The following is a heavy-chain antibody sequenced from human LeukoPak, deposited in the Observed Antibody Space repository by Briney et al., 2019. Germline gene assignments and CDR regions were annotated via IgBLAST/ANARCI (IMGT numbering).Heavy chain of an antibody. Sequence: SVTVSCKASGGTFSSYAISWVRQAPGQGLEWMGGIIPIFGTANYAQKFQGRVTITADKSTSTAYMELSSLRSEDTAVYYCATDCSSTSCYGFWGQGTLVTVSS. J-gene: IGHJ4*02. CDR2: IIPIFGTA. D-gene: IGHD2-2*01. CDR3: ATDCSSTSCYGF. CDR1: GGTFSSYA. V-gene: IGHV1-69*06.